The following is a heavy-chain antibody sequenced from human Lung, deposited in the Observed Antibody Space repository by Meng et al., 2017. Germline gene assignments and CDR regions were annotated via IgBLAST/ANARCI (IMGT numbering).Heavy chain of an antibody. D-gene: IGHD4-11*01. J-gene: IGHJ4*02. Sequence: GQVQKWDAGLWKPSETLSVACVVSGGSFSDYYWSWIRKPPGKGLEWIGEINHSGSTNYNPSLESRATISVDTSQTNLSLKLSFVTAADSAVYYCARGPTTMAHDFDYWGQGTLVTVSS. CDR2: INHSGST. CDR1: GGSFSDYY. CDR3: ARGPTTMAHDFDY. V-gene: IGHV4-34*01.